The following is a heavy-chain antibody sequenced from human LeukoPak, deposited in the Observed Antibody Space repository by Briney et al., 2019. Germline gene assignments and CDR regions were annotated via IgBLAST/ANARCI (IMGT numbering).Heavy chain of an antibody. J-gene: IGHJ4*02. V-gene: IGHV4-59*08. CDR1: GGSMSIYY. CDR3: ARQPYILGAYYFDY. D-gene: IGHD1-26*01. CDR2: IFYSGST. Sequence: SETLSLTCTVSGGSMSIYYWSWIRQPPGKGLEWFGYIFYSGSTNYNPSLKSRVTVSVDTSKNQFSLKLGSVTAADTAVYYCARQPYILGAYYFDYWGQGTLVTVSS.